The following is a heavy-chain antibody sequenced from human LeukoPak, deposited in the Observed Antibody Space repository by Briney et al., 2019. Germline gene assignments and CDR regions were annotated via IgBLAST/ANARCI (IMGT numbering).Heavy chain of an antibody. J-gene: IGHJ5*02. V-gene: IGHV1-8*01. Sequence: ASVKVSCKASGYTFSNYDINWVRQVTGQGFEWMGWMNPDSGNTGYAQRFQGRVTLTRNPSISTAYMEVSSLRSEDTAVYYCARVGDYYDSSDYLSWGQGALVTVSS. CDR2: MNPDSGNT. D-gene: IGHD3-22*01. CDR3: ARVGDYYDSSDYLS. CDR1: GYTFSNYD.